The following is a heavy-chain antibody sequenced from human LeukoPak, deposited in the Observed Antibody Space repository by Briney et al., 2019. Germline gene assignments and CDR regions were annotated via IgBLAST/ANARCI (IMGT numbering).Heavy chain of an antibody. J-gene: IGHJ4*02. V-gene: IGHV1-18*01. CDR3: ARLTYGANYIDY. Sequence: GASVNVSCKASGYTFTSYGISWVRQAPGQGLEWMGWISLYNGNTNYAQKLQGRVTMTTDTSTSTAYMELRSLRSDDTAMYYCARLTYGANYIDYWGQGTLVTVSS. CDR2: ISLYNGNT. D-gene: IGHD4-17*01. CDR1: GYTFTSYG.